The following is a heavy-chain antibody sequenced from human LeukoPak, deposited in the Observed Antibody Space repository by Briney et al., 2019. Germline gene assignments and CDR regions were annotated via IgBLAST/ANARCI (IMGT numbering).Heavy chain of an antibody. CDR1: GGSISSSIYY. CDR2: IYFSGGT. CDR3: ARQTGSGLFSLP. V-gene: IGHV4-39*01. J-gene: IGHJ4*02. D-gene: IGHD3-10*01. Sequence: ASETLSLTCTVSGGSISSSIYYWGWIRQSPGKGLEWIGSIYFSGGTYYNASLKSRVTISVDTSKNQFSLKLSSVTAADTAVYYCARQTGSGLFSLPGGQGTLVTVSS.